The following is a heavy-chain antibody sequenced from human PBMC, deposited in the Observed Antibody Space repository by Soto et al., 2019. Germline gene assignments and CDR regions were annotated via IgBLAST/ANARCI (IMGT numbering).Heavy chain of an antibody. CDR3: AKDDSVSYSGGSWIFDY. V-gene: IGHV3-23*01. CDR1: GFTFSDYA. J-gene: IGHJ4*02. Sequence: GGSLRLSCAASGFTFSDYAMSWVRQAPGKGLEWVSVMSGSGGSTYYADSVKGRFTISRDNSKNTLHLQMNSLRAEDTAVYYCAKDDSVSYSGGSWIFDYWGQGTLVTVSS. D-gene: IGHD2-15*01. CDR2: MSGSGGST.